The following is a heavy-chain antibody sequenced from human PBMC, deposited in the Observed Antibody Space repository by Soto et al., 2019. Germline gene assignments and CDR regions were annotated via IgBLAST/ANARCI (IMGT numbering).Heavy chain of an antibody. Sequence: SETLSLTCTVSGGSISSYYWSWIRQPPGKGLEWIGYIYYSGSTNYNPSLKSRVTISVDTSKNQFSLKLSSVTAADTAVYYCAGVGADAFDIWGQGTMVTVSS. CDR3: AGVGADAFDI. J-gene: IGHJ3*02. CDR1: GGSISSYY. CDR2: IYYSGST. V-gene: IGHV4-59*01. D-gene: IGHD1-26*01.